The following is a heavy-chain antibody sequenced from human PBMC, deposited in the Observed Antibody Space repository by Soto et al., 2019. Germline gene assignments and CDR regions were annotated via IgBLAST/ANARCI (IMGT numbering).Heavy chain of an antibody. CDR3: ARVGMSGYVGHNAFDI. D-gene: IGHD5-12*01. V-gene: IGHV1-18*04. CDR1: GYTFTSYG. CDR2: ISAYNGNT. Sequence: ASVKVSCKASGYTFTSYGISWVRQAPGQGLEWMGWISAYNGNTNYAQKFQGRVTMTRDTSISTAYMELSRLRSDDTAVYYCARVGMSGYVGHNAFDIWGQGTMVTVSS. J-gene: IGHJ3*02.